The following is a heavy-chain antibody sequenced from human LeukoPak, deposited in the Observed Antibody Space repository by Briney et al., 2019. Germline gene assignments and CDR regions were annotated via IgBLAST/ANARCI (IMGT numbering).Heavy chain of an antibody. D-gene: IGHD2-2*03. J-gene: IGHJ4*02. CDR1: GFTFSSYA. CDR2: ISGSGGST. CDR3: AKVDIVVVPAPNPGFGY. Sequence: GGSRRLSCAASGFTFSSYAMSWVRQAPGKGLEWVSAISGSGGSTYYADSVKGRFTISRDNSKNTLYLQMNSLRAEDTAVYYCAKVDIVVVPAPNPGFGYWGQGTLVTVSS. V-gene: IGHV3-23*01.